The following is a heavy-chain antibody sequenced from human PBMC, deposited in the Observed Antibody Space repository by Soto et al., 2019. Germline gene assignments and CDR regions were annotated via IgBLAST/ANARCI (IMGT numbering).Heavy chain of an antibody. Sequence: PGGSLSLSCAASGFPFSSYWMSWVRQAPGKGLEWVANIKQDGSEKYYVDSVKGRFTISRDNAKNSLYLQMNSLRAEDTAVYYCARDNGDDAFDIRGQGTMVTVSS. CDR2: IKQDGSEK. CDR1: GFPFSSYW. V-gene: IGHV3-7*05. D-gene: IGHD2-8*01. CDR3: ARDNGDDAFDI. J-gene: IGHJ3*02.